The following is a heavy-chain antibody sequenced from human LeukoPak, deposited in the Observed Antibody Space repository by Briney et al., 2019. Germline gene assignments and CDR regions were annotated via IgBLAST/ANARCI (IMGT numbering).Heavy chain of an antibody. D-gene: IGHD5-24*01. CDR1: GDSVSSNSAT. V-gene: IGHV6-1*01. CDR3: TRGPTRSRSLDFDY. CDR2: TYYKSKWYN. J-gene: IGHJ4*02. Sequence: SQTLSLTCAISGDSVSSNSATWNWIRQSPSRGLEWLGRTYYKSKWYNDYAVSVKSRITINADTSKNQFSLQLISVTPEDTALYFCTRGPTRSRSLDFDYWGQGTLVTV.